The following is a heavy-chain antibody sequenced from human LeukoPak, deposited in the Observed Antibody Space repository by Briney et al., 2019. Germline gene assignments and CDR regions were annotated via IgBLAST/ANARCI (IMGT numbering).Heavy chain of an antibody. CDR2: IEPDGSGK. Sequence: GGSLRLSCAASGFTFRSHGMHWVRQAPGKGLEWVANIEPDGSGKNYVDSVRGRFTISRDNAKNSLYLQMNSVRVEDSAVYYCARSLWPEDYWGQGTLVTVSS. V-gene: IGHV3-7*01. J-gene: IGHJ4*02. D-gene: IGHD2-21*01. CDR1: GFTFRSHG. CDR3: ARSLWPEDY.